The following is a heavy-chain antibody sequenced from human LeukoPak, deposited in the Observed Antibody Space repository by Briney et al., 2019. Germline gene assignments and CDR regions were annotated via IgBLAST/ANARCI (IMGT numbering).Heavy chain of an antibody. Sequence: QPGGSLRLSCAASGFTFSSYSMNWVRQAPGKGLEWVAVISYDGSNKYYADSVKGRFTISRDNSKNTLYLQMNSLRAEDTAVYYCARDWGIAAAGNGMDVWGQGTTVTVSS. J-gene: IGHJ6*02. D-gene: IGHD6-13*01. V-gene: IGHV3-30*03. CDR3: ARDWGIAAAGNGMDV. CDR1: GFTFSSYS. CDR2: ISYDGSNK.